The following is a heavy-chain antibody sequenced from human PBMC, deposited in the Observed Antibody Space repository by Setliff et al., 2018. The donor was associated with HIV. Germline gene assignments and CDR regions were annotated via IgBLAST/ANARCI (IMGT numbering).Heavy chain of an antibody. V-gene: IGHV1-69*13. D-gene: IGHD3-22*01. Sequence: SVKVSCKASGGTFSSYAISWVRQAPGQGLECMGGIIPIFGTANYAQKFQGRVTITADESTSTAYMELSSLRSEDTAVYYCARSTYYYDSSGYYNAFDIWGQGTMVTVSS. CDR3: ARSTYYYDSSGYYNAFDI. CDR2: IIPIFGTA. CDR1: GGTFSSYA. J-gene: IGHJ3*02.